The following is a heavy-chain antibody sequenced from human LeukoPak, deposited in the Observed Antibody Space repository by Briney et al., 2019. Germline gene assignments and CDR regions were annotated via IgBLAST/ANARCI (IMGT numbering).Heavy chain of an antibody. V-gene: IGHV3-30*18. CDR1: GFTFSSYS. CDR2: ISYDGSNK. J-gene: IGHJ4*02. Sequence: GGSLRLSCAASGFTFSSYSMHWVRQAQGKGLEWVAVISYDGSNKYYADSVKGRFTISRDNSKNTLYLQVNSLRAEDTAVYYCAKASYYGSGRDYWGQGTLVTVSS. D-gene: IGHD3-10*01. CDR3: AKASYYGSGRDY.